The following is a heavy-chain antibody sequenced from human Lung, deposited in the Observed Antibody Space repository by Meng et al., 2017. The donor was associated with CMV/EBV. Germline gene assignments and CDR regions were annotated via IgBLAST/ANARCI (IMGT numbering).Heavy chain of an antibody. Sequence: QREESCPGLVKPAAAVARTFAVSGGSLSSRNWWSWVRQPPGKGLEWIGEIYQNGSTNYNPSLKCRVTISVDESKNQFSLGLSSVTAADTAVYYCARVGAYCGGDCYHPRWGQGTLVTVSS. V-gene: IGHV4-4*02. J-gene: IGHJ4*02. CDR1: GGSLSSRNW. D-gene: IGHD2-21*02. CDR3: ARVGAYCGGDCYHPR. CDR2: IYQNGST.